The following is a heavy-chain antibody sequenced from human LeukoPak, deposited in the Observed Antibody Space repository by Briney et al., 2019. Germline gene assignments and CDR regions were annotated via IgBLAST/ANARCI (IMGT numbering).Heavy chain of an antibody. CDR2: FSASDGST. CDR3: AKDTTTSFWYFDL. V-gene: IGHV3-23*01. D-gene: IGHD1-14*01. CDR1: GFTFSTYA. Sequence: GGSLRLSCAASGFTFSTYAMSWVSQAPGKGLEWVSTFSASDGSTYYTDSVKGRFTISRDNSKNTLYLQLNSLRAEDTAVYYCAKDTTTSFWYFDLWGRGTLVTVSS. J-gene: IGHJ2*01.